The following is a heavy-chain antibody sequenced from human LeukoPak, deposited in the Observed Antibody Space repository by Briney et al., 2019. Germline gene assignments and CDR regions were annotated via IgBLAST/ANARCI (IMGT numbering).Heavy chain of an antibody. Sequence: GGSLRLSCAASGFTFSSYSMNWVRQAPGKGLEWVSAISGSGSGDSTYYADSVKGRFTISRDNSKNTLYLQMNSLRAEDTAIYYCAKIRAPAYDFWGQGTMVTVSS. CDR3: AKIRAPAYDF. CDR1: GFTFSSYS. CDR2: ISGSGSGDST. V-gene: IGHV3-23*01. D-gene: IGHD3-3*02. J-gene: IGHJ3*01.